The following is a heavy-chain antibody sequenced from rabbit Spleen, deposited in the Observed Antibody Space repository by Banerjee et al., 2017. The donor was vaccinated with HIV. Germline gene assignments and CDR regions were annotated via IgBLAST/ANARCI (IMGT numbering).Heavy chain of an antibody. V-gene: IGHV1S7*01. CDR2: IDPIFGST. CDR3: ARDLPDIIGWNFGF. CDR1: GFDFSTYG. J-gene: IGHJ3*01. Sequence: QLEESGGDLVKPGGSLKLSCKASGFDFSTYGVSWVRQAPGKGLEWIGYIDPIFGSTYYASWVNGRFTISSHNAQNTLYLQLNSLTAADTATYFCARDLPDIIGWNFGFWGPGTLVTVS. D-gene: IGHD1-1*01.